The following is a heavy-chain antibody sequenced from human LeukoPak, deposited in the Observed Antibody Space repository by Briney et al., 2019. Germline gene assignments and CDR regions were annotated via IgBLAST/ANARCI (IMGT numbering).Heavy chain of an antibody. V-gene: IGHV4-30-2*01. CDR1: GGSISSGGYS. CDR2: IYHSGST. CDR3: ARGQGVLLWFGETLFDY. Sequence: PSETLSLTCAVSGGSISSGGYSWSWIRQPPGKGLEWIGYIYHSGSTYYNPSLKSRVTISVDRSKNQFSPKLSSVTAADTAVYYCARGQGVLLWFGETLFDYWGQGTLVTVSS. D-gene: IGHD3-10*01. J-gene: IGHJ4*02.